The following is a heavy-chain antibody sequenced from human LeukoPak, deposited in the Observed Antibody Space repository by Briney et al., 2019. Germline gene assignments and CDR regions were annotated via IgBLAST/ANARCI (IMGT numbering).Heavy chain of an antibody. CDR3: ARDNGDYRSIYYYMDV. V-gene: IGHV4-31*03. CDR1: GGSINSGGSY. J-gene: IGHJ6*03. CDR2: IYYSWSS. Sequence: PSETLSLTCTVSGGSINSGGSYWSWIRQHPGKGLEWIGCIYYSWSSYYNPSLKSRVTLSLDTSKNQFSLKLSSVTAADTAVYYCARDNGDYRSIYYYMDVWGKGTTVTVSS. D-gene: IGHD4-11*01.